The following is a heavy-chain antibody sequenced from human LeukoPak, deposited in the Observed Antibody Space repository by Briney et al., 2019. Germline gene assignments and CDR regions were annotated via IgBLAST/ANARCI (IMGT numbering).Heavy chain of an antibody. V-gene: IGHV4-39*07. J-gene: IGHJ4*02. D-gene: IGHD2-21*02. CDR3: ARDFGDWRTDY. CDR1: GGSISSRTHY. CDR2: INYSGKL. Sequence: SETLSLTCSVSGGSISSRTHYWAWIRQPPGKGLEWIGSINYSGKLTYNPSLKSRVTVSIDTSKNQFSLTLSSVTAADTAVYSCARDFGDWRTDYWGQGTLVTVSS.